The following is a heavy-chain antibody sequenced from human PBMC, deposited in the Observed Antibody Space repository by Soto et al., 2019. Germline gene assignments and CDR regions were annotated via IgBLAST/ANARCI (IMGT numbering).Heavy chain of an antibody. D-gene: IGHD3-10*01. Sequence: QLQLQESGPGLVKPSETLSLTCTVSGGSISSSSYYWGWIRQPPGKGLEWIGSIYYSGSTNYNPSLKSRVTISVDTYKTQVALTLRAVTAADTAVYYCARDASSYGSGNDIWFDPWGQGTLVTVSS. V-gene: IGHV4-39*02. CDR3: ARDASSYGSGNDIWFDP. CDR2: IYYSGST. CDR1: GGSISSSSYY. J-gene: IGHJ5*02.